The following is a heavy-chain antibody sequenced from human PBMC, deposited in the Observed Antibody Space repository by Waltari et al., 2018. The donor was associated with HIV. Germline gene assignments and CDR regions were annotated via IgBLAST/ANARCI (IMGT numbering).Heavy chain of an antibody. Sequence: EMKLVESGGGLVQPGRSLRLSSAASGSNFDHYATDCVRQAPVNGLGGRSVISWNRVIIDDAVVGEHRLTISRYMANNALYVQMNSLGAEDTAVYYCGKEAASIRCYGMDVWGQGTTVSGS. J-gene: IGHJ6*02. V-gene: IGHV3-9*01. CDR1: GSNFDHYA. CDR3: GKEAASIRCYGMDV. CDR2: ISWNRVII. D-gene: IGHD2-2*01.